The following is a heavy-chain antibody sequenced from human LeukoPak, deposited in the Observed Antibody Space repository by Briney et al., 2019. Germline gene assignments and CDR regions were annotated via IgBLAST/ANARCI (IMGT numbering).Heavy chain of an antibody. CDR2: IYYSGST. V-gene: IGHV4-39*01. Sequence: SETLSLTCTVSGGSISSSSYYWGWIRQPPGKGLEWIGSIYYSGSTYYNPSLKSRVTISVDTSKNQFSLKLSSVTAADTAVYYCAQWLMGNDAFDIWGQGTMVTVSS. D-gene: IGHD6-19*01. CDR1: GGSISSSSYY. CDR3: AQWLMGNDAFDI. J-gene: IGHJ3*02.